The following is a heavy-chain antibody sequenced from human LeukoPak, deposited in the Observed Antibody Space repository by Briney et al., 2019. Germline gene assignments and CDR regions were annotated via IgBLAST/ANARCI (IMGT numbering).Heavy chain of an antibody. V-gene: IGHV4-34*01. Sequence: SETLSLTCAVYGGSFSGYYWSWIRQPPGKGLEWIGEINHSGSTNYNPSLKSRVTISVDTSKNQFSLKLSSVTAADTAVYYCARGARGYCSGGSCHGRTYYFDYWGQGTLVTVSS. CDR3: ARGARGYCSGGSCHGRTYYFDY. CDR1: GGSFSGYY. D-gene: IGHD2-15*01. CDR2: INHSGST. J-gene: IGHJ4*02.